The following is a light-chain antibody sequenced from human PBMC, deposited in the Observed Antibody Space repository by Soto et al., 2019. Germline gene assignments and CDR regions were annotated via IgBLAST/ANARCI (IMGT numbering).Light chain of an antibody. Sequence: ILLAQSPGTLSVSPGGRATLSCRASPSVSSSYLPWYQQKPGQAPRLLIYGASTRATGIPARFSGSGSGTEFTLTISSLQSEDFAVYYCQQYNNWPPFTFGQGTRLEIK. CDR1: PSVSSSY. V-gene: IGKV3-15*01. CDR3: QQYNNWPPFT. J-gene: IGKJ5*01. CDR2: GAS.